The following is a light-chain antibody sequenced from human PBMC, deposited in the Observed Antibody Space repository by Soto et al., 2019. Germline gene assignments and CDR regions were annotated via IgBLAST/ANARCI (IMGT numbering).Light chain of an antibody. CDR1: SSDVGGYNY. CDR2: DVS. V-gene: IGLV2-14*03. Sequence: QSALTQPASVSGSPGQSITISCTGTSSDVGGYNYVSWYQQHPGKAPKLIIYDVSNRPSGVSNRFSGSKSGNTASLTISGLQAEDEADYYCSSYTSSSTLVFGGETKLTVL. J-gene: IGLJ2*01. CDR3: SSYTSSSTLV.